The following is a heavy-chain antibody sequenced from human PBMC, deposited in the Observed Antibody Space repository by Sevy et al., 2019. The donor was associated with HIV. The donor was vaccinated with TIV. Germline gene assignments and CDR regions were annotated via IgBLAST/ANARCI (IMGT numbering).Heavy chain of an antibody. J-gene: IGHJ4*02. Sequence: ASMKVSCKASGYTFTSYDINWVRQATGQGLEWMGWMNPNSGNTGYAQKFQGRVTMTRNTSISTAYMELSSLRSEDTAVYYCARGGGYSYGQGAGYWGQGTLVTVSS. CDR3: ARGGGYSYGQGAGY. D-gene: IGHD5-18*01. CDR1: GYTFTSYD. CDR2: MNPNSGNT. V-gene: IGHV1-8*01.